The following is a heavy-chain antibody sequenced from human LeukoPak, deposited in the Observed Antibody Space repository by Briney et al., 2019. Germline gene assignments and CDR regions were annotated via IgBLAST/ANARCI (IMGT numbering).Heavy chain of an antibody. CDR3: ARGGGMVRGSSPLYDY. CDR2: INPNSGGT. J-gene: IGHJ4*02. D-gene: IGHD3-10*01. V-gene: IGHV1-2*02. CDR1: GYTFTGYY. Sequence: ASVKVSCTASGYTFTGYYMHWVRQAPGQGLEWMGWINPNSGGTNYAQKFQGRVTMTRDTSISTAYMALSRLRSDDTAVYYCARGGGMVRGSSPLYDYWGQGTLVTVSS.